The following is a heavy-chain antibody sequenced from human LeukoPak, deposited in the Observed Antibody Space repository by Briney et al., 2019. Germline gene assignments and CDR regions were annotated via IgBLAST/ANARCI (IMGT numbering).Heavy chain of an antibody. CDR3: AGGGQGPIAADGNWFDP. V-gene: IGHV4-34*01. CDR1: GGSFSGYS. D-gene: IGHD6-13*01. J-gene: IGHJ5*02. CDR2: INHSGST. Sequence: SETLSLTCAVYGGSFSGYSWSWIRQPPGQGLEWIGEINHSGSTNYNPSLKSRVTISVDTSKNQFSLKLSSVTAADTAVYYCAGGGQGPIAADGNWFDPWGQGTLVTVSS.